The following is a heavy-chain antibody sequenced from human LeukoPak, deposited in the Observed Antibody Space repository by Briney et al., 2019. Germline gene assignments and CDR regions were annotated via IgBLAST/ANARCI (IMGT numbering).Heavy chain of an antibody. CDR2: IYYSGNT. D-gene: IGHD3-10*01. CDR1: DGSISTYY. J-gene: IGHJ4*02. CDR3: ARQPYGSGNDY. Sequence: SETLSLTCTVPDGSISTYYWSWIRHPPGKGLEWIGHIYYSGNTKYKPSLKSRVSISVDTSKNQFSLKLSSVTAADTAVYYCARQPYGSGNDYWGQGTLVTVSS. V-gene: IGHV4-59*01.